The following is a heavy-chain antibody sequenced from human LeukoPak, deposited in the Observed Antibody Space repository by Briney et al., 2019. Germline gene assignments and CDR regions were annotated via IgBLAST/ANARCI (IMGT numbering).Heavy chain of an antibody. CDR2: IYYSGST. J-gene: IGHJ4*02. V-gene: IGHV4-39*01. Sequence: SETLSLTCTVSGGSISSSSYYWGWIRQPPGKGLEWIGSIYYSGSTYYNPSLKSRVTISVDTSKNQFSLKLSSVTAADTAVYYCARHTNPGYCSSTSCYLDYFDYWGQGTLVTVSS. D-gene: IGHD2-2*03. CDR1: GGSISSSSYY. CDR3: ARHTNPGYCSSTSCYLDYFDY.